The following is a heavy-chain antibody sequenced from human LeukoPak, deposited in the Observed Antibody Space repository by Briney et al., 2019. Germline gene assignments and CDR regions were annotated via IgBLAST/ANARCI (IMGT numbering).Heavy chain of an antibody. CDR3: ARDCSSTSCYVDYYYYMDV. Sequence: GGSLRLSCAASGFTFSSYEMNWVRQAPGKGLEWVSYISSSSSIIYYADSVKGRFTISRDNAKNSVYLQMNSLRAEDTAVYYCARDCSSTSCYVDYYYYMDVWGKGTTVTISS. V-gene: IGHV3-48*03. J-gene: IGHJ6*03. D-gene: IGHD2-2*01. CDR2: ISSSSSII. CDR1: GFTFSSYE.